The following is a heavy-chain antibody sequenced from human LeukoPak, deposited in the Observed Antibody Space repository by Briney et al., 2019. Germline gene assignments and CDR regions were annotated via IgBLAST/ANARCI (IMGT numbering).Heavy chain of an antibody. V-gene: IGHV1-69*01. J-gene: IGHJ4*02. CDR2: IIRSVSTT. Sequence: GASVKVSCKASGGTFSNYAISWVRRAPGKGLEWMGGIIRSVSTTSYAQKFQGRVTITADESTSTAYMELSSLRAEDTAVYYCARDLGDSFDYWGQGTLVTVSS. CDR3: ARDLGDSFDY. D-gene: IGHD3-10*01. CDR1: GGTFSNYA.